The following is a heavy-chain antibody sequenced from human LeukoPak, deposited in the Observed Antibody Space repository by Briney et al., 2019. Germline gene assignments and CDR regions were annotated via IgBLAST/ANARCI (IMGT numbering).Heavy chain of an antibody. J-gene: IGHJ4*02. D-gene: IGHD1-26*01. CDR2: ISSSGSTI. V-gene: IGHV3-48*03. Sequence: HAGGSLRLSCAASGFTFSSYEMNWVRQAPGKGLEWVSYISSSGSTIYYADSVKGRFISSRDNTKNSLYLQMNSLRDEDTAIYYCARDLRIVSGSYLDYWGQGTLVTVSS. CDR3: ARDLRIVSGSYLDY. CDR1: GFTFSSYE.